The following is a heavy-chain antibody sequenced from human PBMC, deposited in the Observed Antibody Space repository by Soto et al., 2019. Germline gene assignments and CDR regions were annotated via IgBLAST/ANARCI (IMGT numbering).Heavy chain of an antibody. CDR3: ARELVGVTDIVVGMDV. CDR1: GYTFTSYV. D-gene: IGHD2-21*02. J-gene: IGHJ6*02. V-gene: IGHV1-18*04. Sequence: GASVKVSCKASGYTFTSYVISWVRQAPGQGLEWMGWISAYNGNTNYAQKLQGRVTMTTDTSTSTAYMELRSLRSDDTAVYYCARELVGVTDIVVGMDVWGQGTTVTVSS. CDR2: ISAYNGNT.